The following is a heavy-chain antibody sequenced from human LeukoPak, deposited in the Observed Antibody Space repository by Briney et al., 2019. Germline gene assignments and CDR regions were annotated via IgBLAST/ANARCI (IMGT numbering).Heavy chain of an antibody. Sequence: GGSLRLSCAASGFSVSSLYMSWVRQAPGKGLEWVSVINHDERTDYADSVRGRFTISRDNSKNTLYFQMNSLRVDDTAVYYCARARRVGYSNWDYWGQGTLVTVSS. CDR1: GFSVSSLY. V-gene: IGHV3-53*01. CDR3: ARARRVGYSNWDY. J-gene: IGHJ4*02. CDR2: INHDERT. D-gene: IGHD5-24*01.